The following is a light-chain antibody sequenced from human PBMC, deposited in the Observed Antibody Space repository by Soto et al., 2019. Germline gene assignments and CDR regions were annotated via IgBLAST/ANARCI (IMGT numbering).Light chain of an antibody. Sequence: EIVMTQSPSTLSLSPGERATLSCRASQSVSSKLVWYQQKPGQAPRLLIYDTSTRATGIPARFSGSGSGTEFTLTISSLQSEDFAVYYCQQYNTWSSITFGQGTRLEIK. CDR3: QQYNTWSSIT. V-gene: IGKV3-15*01. CDR2: DTS. J-gene: IGKJ5*01. CDR1: QSVSSK.